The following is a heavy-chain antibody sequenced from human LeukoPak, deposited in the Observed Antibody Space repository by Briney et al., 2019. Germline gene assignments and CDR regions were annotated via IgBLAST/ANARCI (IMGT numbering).Heavy chain of an antibody. CDR1: GFTFNRCA. Sequence: GGSLRLSCAAFGFTFNRCAMTWVRQAPGKGLEWVSAISGSGGSTYYADSVKGRFTISRDNSKNTLYLQMDSLRAEDKAVYYCANGCSSTNCYVTGTYWGQGTLVTVSS. D-gene: IGHD2-2*01. V-gene: IGHV3-23*01. CDR3: ANGCSSTNCYVTGTY. CDR2: ISGSGGST. J-gene: IGHJ4*02.